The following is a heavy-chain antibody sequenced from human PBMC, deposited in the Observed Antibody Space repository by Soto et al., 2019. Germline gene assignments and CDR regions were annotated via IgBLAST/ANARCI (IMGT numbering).Heavy chain of an antibody. V-gene: IGHV3-23*01. CDR2: ISAGGGNT. CDR3: AKRDRFGSGSYFNRGDAFNI. CDR1: GFTFSSYA. D-gene: IGHD3-10*01. J-gene: IGHJ3*02. Sequence: GGSLRLSCAASGFTFSSYAMSWVRQAPGKGLEWVSAISAGGGNTYYADSVKGRFTISRDNSKNTLYLQMNSLRAEDTAAYYCAKRDRFGSGSYFNRGDAFNIWGQGTMVTVSS.